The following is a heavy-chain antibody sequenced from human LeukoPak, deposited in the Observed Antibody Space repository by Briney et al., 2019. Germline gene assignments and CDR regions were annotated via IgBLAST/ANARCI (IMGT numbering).Heavy chain of an antibody. CDR1: GGFISSSSYY. Sequence: SETLFLTCSVSGGFISSSSYYWGWIRQPPGKGLEWIGDIYYCGSSYYHPSLKSRVAISIDTSKNQFSLRLSPVTAADSATYYCARRRYYDSTGYLAWGQGTLVTVSS. V-gene: IGHV4-39*01. D-gene: IGHD3-22*01. J-gene: IGHJ1*01. CDR3: ARRRYYDSTGYLA. CDR2: IYYCGSS.